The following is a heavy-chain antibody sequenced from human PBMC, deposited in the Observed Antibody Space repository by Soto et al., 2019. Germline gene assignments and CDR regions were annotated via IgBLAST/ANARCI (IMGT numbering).Heavy chain of an antibody. CDR1: GGSMSSGDYY. J-gene: IGHJ4*02. V-gene: IGHV4-30-4*01. CDR2: IYYSGST. Sequence: QVQLQESGPGLMKPSQTLSLTCTVSGGSMSSGDYYWSWIRQPPGKGLEWIGYIYYSGSTYYNPSLKSRVTISVDTSKNQFSLKLSSVTAADTAVYYCARGEYHYGSGSYYPPGYWGQGTLVTVSS. CDR3: ARGEYHYGSGSYYPPGY. D-gene: IGHD3-10*01.